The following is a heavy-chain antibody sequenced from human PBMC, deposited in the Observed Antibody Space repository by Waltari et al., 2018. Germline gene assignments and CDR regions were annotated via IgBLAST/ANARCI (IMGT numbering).Heavy chain of an antibody. J-gene: IGHJ2*01. Sequence: QVQLQQWGAGLLKPSETLSLTCAVYGGSFSGYSWSWNRQPPGKGLEWIGEINQMGSTNYNPSRKSRVTISVDTAKNQFSLKLSSVTAADTAVYYCARNLGYCSGGSCYQHWYFDLWGRGTLVTVSS. V-gene: IGHV4-34*01. CDR1: GGSFSGYS. CDR2: INQMGST. CDR3: ARNLGYCSGGSCYQHWYFDL. D-gene: IGHD2-15*01.